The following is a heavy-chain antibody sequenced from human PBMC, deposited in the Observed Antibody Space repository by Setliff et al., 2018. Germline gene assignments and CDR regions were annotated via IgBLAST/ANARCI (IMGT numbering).Heavy chain of an antibody. Sequence: ASVKVSCKASGYTFTSYYMHWVRQAPGQGLEWMGIINPSGGSTSYAQKFQGRVTMTRDTSTSTAYMELSSLRSEDTAVYYCARLSSGYCSGGSCPAGYDYWGQGTLVTVSS. D-gene: IGHD2-15*01. CDR1: GYTFTSYY. CDR2: INPSGGST. J-gene: IGHJ4*02. V-gene: IGHV1-46*01. CDR3: ARLSSGYCSGGSCPAGYDY.